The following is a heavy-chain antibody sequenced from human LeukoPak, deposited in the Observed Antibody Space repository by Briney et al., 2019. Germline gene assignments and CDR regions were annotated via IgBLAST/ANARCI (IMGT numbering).Heavy chain of an antibody. CDR3: ARSHYYDRAGYLTGPFDY. D-gene: IGHD3-22*01. CDR2: MSYDGSYK. CDR1: GFTFNMSA. J-gene: IGHJ4*02. Sequence: QPGGSLRLSCAASGFTFNMSAMHWVRQAPGKGLEWAALMSYDGSYKYYADSVKGRFTVSRDSSKNTLSLQMNSLRVEDTAVYYCARSHYYDRAGYLTGPFDYWGQGTLVTVSS. V-gene: IGHV3-30*14.